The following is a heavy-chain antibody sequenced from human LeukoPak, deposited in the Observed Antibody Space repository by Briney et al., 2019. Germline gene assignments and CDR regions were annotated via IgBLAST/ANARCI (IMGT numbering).Heavy chain of an antibody. Sequence: SETLSPTCTVSGGSISSGSYYWSWLRQPAGKGLEWIGRIYTSGSTNYNPSLKSRVTISVDTSKNQFSLKLSSVTAADTAVYYCARRPIAGLTGYYYYYMDVWGKGTTVTVSS. J-gene: IGHJ6*03. CDR3: ARRPIAGLTGYYYYYMDV. D-gene: IGHD6-13*01. CDR1: GGSISSGSYY. V-gene: IGHV4-61*02. CDR2: IYTSGST.